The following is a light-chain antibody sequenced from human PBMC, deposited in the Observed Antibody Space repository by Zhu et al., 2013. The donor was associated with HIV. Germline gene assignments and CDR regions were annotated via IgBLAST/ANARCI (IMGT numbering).Light chain of an antibody. CDR1: STDVGSYNL. V-gene: IGLV2-14*02. J-gene: IGLJ1*01. Sequence: QSALTQPASVSGSPGHSINISCTGTSTDVGSYNLVSWYQHHPGKVPKVIIYEVSNRPSGVSSRFSGSKSGNTASLTISGLQADDEADYYCSSYRATSIVVFGSGTKVTVL. CDR2: EVS. CDR3: SSYRATSIVV.